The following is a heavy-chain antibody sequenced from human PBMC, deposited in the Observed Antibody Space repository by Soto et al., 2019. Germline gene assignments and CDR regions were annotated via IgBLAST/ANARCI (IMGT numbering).Heavy chain of an antibody. J-gene: IGHJ6*02. Sequence: KTSETLSLTCAVSGGSISSSNWWSWVRQPPGKGLEWIGEIYHSGSTNYNPSLKSRVTISVDKSKNQFSLKLSSVTAADTAVYYCARVSSGYFDWPYAPYYYYGMDVWGQGTTVTVSS. V-gene: IGHV4-4*02. CDR1: GGSISSSNW. CDR3: ARVSSGYFDWPYAPYYYYGMDV. CDR2: IYHSGST. D-gene: IGHD3-9*01.